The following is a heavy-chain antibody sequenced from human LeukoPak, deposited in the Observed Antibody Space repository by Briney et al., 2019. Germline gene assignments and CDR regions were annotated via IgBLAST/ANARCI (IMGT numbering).Heavy chain of an antibody. CDR2: IYSGGST. J-gene: IGHJ4*02. CDR1: GFTVSSNY. Sequence: GGPLRLSCAASGFTVSSNYMSWVRQAPGKGLEWVSVIYSGGSTYYADSVKGRFTISRDNSKNTLYLQMNSLRAEDTAVYYCARDFYYDSSGYGYWGQGTLVTVSS. V-gene: IGHV3-53*01. D-gene: IGHD3-22*01. CDR3: ARDFYYDSSGYGY.